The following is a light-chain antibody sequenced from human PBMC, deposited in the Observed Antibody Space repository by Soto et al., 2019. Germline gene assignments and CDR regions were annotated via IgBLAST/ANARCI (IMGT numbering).Light chain of an antibody. J-gene: IGLJ2*01. CDR1: NIGSKS. Sequence: SYELTQPPSVSVAPGKTARITCGGNNIGSKSVHWYQQKTGQAPVLGIYYDSDRPSGIPERFSGSNSGNTATLTISRVEAVDEADYYCQVWDSSSDHVVFGGGTKLTVL. V-gene: IGLV3-21*04. CDR2: YDS. CDR3: QVWDSSSDHVV.